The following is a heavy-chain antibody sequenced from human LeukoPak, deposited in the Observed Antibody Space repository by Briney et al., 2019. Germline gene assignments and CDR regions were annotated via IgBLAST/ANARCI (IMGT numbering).Heavy chain of an antibody. Sequence: ASVKVSCKVSGYTFTSYYMHWVRQAPGQGLEWMGIINPSGGSTSYAQKFQGRVTMTRDMSTSTVYMELSSLRSEDTAVYYCARARGSSGWYVWGQGTLVTVSS. J-gene: IGHJ4*02. CDR3: ARARGSSGWYV. V-gene: IGHV1-46*01. D-gene: IGHD6-19*01. CDR2: INPSGGST. CDR1: GYTFTSYY.